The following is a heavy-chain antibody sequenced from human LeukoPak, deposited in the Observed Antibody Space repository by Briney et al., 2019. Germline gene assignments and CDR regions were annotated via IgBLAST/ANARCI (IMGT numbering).Heavy chain of an antibody. Sequence: GGSLRLSCAASGFTFSNCGMHWVRQAPGKGLEWVAIISYDGSNEYYADSVKGRFTISRDSSKNTLYLQMNRLTAEDTAVYYCAKGDYGSGSFDYWGQGTLVTVSS. CDR2: ISYDGSNE. J-gene: IGHJ4*02. D-gene: IGHD3-10*01. CDR3: AKGDYGSGSFDY. CDR1: GFTFSNCG. V-gene: IGHV3-30*18.